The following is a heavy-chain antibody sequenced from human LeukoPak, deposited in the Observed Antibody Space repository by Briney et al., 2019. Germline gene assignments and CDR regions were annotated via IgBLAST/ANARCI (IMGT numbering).Heavy chain of an antibody. J-gene: IGHJ4*02. V-gene: IGHV1-46*01. Sequence: VASVKVSCKASGYTFTSYYLHWVRQAPGQGLEWMGIINPSGGSTSYAQKFQGRVTMTRDTSTSTVYMGLSSLTSDDTAVYYCARGPDEHYFDYWGQGTLVTVPS. CDR2: INPSGGST. CDR3: ARGPDEHYFDY. D-gene: IGHD1-14*01. CDR1: GYTFTSYY.